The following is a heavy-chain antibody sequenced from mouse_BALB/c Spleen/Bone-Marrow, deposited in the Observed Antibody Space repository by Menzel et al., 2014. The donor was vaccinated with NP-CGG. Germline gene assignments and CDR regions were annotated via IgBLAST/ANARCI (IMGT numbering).Heavy chain of an antibody. Sequence: VQLQESGAELVRPGASVRLSCKASGYSFTNYWMKWVKQGPGQGLAWVGMIHPSDSETRLNQKFKDKATLTVDKSSSTAYMQLSSPTSEDSAVYYCARFGNYEGFAYWGQGTLVTVSA. V-gene: IGHV1-61*01. J-gene: IGHJ3*01. CDR3: ARFGNYEGFAY. D-gene: IGHD2-1*01. CDR1: GYSFTNYW. CDR2: IHPSDSET.